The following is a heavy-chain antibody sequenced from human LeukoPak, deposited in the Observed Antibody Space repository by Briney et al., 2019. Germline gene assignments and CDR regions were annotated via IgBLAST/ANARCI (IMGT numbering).Heavy chain of an antibody. Sequence: GGSLRLSCAASGFTFSHHWMHWVRQAPGKGLVWVSHISSDESGTTYADSVKGRFTISRDNRKNTLYLQMNSLRVEDTAMYYCTRNPDGRNWFDPWGQGTLVTVSS. CDR1: GFTFSHHW. CDR2: ISSDESGT. V-gene: IGHV3-74*01. CDR3: TRNPDGRNWFDP. D-gene: IGHD1-14*01. J-gene: IGHJ5*02.